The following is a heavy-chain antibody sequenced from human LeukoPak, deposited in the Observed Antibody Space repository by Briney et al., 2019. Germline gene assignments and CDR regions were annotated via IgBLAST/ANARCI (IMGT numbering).Heavy chain of an antibody. J-gene: IGHJ4*02. D-gene: IGHD3-16*01. CDR1: GFTFSSYD. CDR3: AKGYYDYVWGSYYFDY. CDR2: ISGSGGST. V-gene: IGHV3-23*01. Sequence: GGSLRLSCAASGFTFSSYDMSWVRQAPGRGLEWVSAISGSGGSTYYADSVKGRFTISRDNSRDTLYLQMNSLRAEDTAVYYCAKGYYDYVWGSYYFDYWGQGTLVTVSS.